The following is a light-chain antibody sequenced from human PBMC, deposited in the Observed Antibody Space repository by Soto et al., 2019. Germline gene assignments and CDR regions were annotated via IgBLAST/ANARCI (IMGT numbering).Light chain of an antibody. V-gene: IGKV3-20*01. Sequence: EIVLTQSPGTLSLSPGERATLSCRASQSVSSSYLAWYQQKPGQAPRLLIYGANYRATGISDRFSGGGSGTDFTLTISRLESDDFAVYYCQQRHMWPITFGQGTRLEI. CDR3: QQRHMWPIT. J-gene: IGKJ5*01. CDR1: QSVSSSY. CDR2: GAN.